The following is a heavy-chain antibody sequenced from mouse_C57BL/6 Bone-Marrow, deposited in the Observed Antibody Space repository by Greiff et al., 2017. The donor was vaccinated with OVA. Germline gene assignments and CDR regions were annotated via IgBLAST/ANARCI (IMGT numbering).Heavy chain of an antibody. CDR1: GYTFTSYG. J-gene: IGHJ2*01. CDR3: ARKRAIYYDYVDY. V-gene: IGHV1-81*01. Sequence: VQLQQSGAELARPGASVKLSCKASGYTFTSYGISWVKQRTGQGLEWIGEIYPRSGNTYYNEKFKGKATLTADKSSSTAYMELRSLTSEDSAVYFCARKRAIYYDYVDYWGQGTTRTVSS. CDR2: IYPRSGNT. D-gene: IGHD2-4*01.